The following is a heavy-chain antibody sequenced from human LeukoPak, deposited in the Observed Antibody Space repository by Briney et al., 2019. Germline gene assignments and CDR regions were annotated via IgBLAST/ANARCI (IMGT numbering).Heavy chain of an antibody. CDR2: ISAYNGNT. Sequence: VASVRVSCKASGYTFTSYGISWVRQAPGQGLEWMGWISAYNGNTNYAQKLQGRVTMTTDTSTSTAYMELSSLRSEDTAVYYCATGHDSSGYYPDYWGQGTLVTVSS. D-gene: IGHD3-22*01. CDR3: ATGHDSSGYYPDY. CDR1: GYTFTSYG. V-gene: IGHV1-18*01. J-gene: IGHJ4*02.